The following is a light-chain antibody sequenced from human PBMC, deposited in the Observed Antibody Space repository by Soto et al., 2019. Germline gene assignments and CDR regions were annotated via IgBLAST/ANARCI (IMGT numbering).Light chain of an antibody. J-gene: IGKJ3*01. CDR2: DAS. CDR1: QSVSNS. Sequence: EVVLTQSPATLSLSPGERATLSCRASQSVSNSLAWYQQKPGQAPRLLIYDASNRATGIPARFSGSGSGTDFTLTISSLEPEDFAVYFCQQRSNWPPFTFGPGTKVGLK. V-gene: IGKV3-11*01. CDR3: QQRSNWPPFT.